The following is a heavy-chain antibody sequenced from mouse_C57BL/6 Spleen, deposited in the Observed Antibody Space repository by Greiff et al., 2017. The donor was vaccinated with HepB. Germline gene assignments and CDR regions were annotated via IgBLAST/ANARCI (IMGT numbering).Heavy chain of an antibody. V-gene: IGHV1-4*01. J-gene: IGHJ3*01. CDR2: INPSSGYT. CDR1: GYTFTSYT. Sequence: VKLMESGAELARPGASVKMSCKASGYTFTSYTMHWVKQRPGQGLEWIGYINPSSGYTKYNQKFKDKATLTADKSSSTAYMQLSSLTSEDSAVYYCARDDWFAYWGQGTLVTVSA. CDR3: ARDDWFAY.